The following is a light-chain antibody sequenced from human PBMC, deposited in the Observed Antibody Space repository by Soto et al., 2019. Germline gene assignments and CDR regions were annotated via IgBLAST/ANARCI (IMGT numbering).Light chain of an antibody. CDR1: SSDVGGYNY. CDR2: EVS. CDR3: SSYTSSSTLV. Sequence: QSALTQPASVSGSPGQSITISCTGTSSDVGGYNYVSWYQQHPGKAPKLMIYEVSNRPSGVSNRFSGSKSGNTAPLTISGLQAGDEADYYCSSYTSSSTLVFGGGTKLTVL. J-gene: IGLJ2*01. V-gene: IGLV2-14*01.